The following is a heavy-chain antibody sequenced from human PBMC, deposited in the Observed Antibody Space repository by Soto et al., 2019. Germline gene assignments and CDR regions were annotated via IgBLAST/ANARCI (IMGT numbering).Heavy chain of an antibody. CDR3: ARAHYGDYGYGMDV. CDR1: GGSISGYY. V-gene: IGHV4-59*12. Sequence: ETLSLTCTVSGGSISGYYWSWIRQPPGKGLEWIGYMYKTGSTVYNPSFKSRVTISVDTSKNQFSLKLNSVTAADTAVYYCARAHYGDYGYGMDVWGQGTTVTVSS. CDR2: MYKTGST. J-gene: IGHJ6*02. D-gene: IGHD4-17*01.